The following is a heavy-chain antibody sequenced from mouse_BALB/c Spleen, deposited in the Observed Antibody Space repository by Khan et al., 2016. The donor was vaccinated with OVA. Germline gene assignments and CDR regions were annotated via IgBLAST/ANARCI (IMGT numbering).Heavy chain of an antibody. CDR3: ARWNYRYDGYFDY. CDR1: GDSITSGY. J-gene: IGHJ2*01. CDR2: ISYSGST. Sequence: EVKLLESGPSLVKPSQTLSLTCSVTGDSITSGYWNWIRKFPGNKLEYMGYISYSGSTYYTPSLKSRISITRDTSKNQYYLQLNSVTSEDTATYYGARWNYRYDGYFDYWGQGTTLTVSS. V-gene: IGHV3-8*02. D-gene: IGHD2-14*01.